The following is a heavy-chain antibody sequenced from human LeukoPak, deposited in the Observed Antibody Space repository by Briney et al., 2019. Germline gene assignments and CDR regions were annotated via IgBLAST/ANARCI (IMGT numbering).Heavy chain of an antibody. V-gene: IGHV3-33*06. CDR3: AKEGSGYYMDYFDY. CDR2: IWYDGSNK. Sequence: PGGSLRLSCAASGFTFSSYGMHWVRQAPGKGLEWVAVIWYDGSNKYYADSVKGRFTISRDNSKNTLYLQMNSLRADDTAVYYCAKEGSGYYMDYFDYWGQGTLFTVSS. D-gene: IGHD3-22*01. J-gene: IGHJ4*02. CDR1: GFTFSSYG.